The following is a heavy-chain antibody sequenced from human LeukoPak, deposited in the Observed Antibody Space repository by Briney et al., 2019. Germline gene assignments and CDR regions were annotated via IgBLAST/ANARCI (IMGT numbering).Heavy chain of an antibody. Sequence: ASVKVSCKASGYTFTGYYMHWVRRAPGQGLEWMGWINPNSGGTNYAQKFQGRVTMTRDTSISTAYMELSRLRSDDTAVYYCARDPIEGTTGTVDAFDIWGQGTMVTVSS. J-gene: IGHJ3*02. CDR3: ARDPIEGTTGTVDAFDI. CDR1: GYTFTGYY. D-gene: IGHD1-1*01. V-gene: IGHV1-2*02. CDR2: INPNSGGT.